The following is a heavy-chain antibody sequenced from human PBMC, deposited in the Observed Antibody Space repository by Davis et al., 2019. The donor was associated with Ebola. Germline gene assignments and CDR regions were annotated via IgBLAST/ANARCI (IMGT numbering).Heavy chain of an antibody. J-gene: IGHJ5*02. CDR3: ARLYSSSWYGGWFDP. CDR1: GGTFSSYA. CDR2: IIPIFGTA. Sequence: AASVKVSCKASGGTFSSYAISWVRQAPGQGLEWMGGIIPIFGTANYAQKFQGRVTITADESTSTAYMELSSLRSEDTAVYYCARLYSSSWYGGWFDPWGQGTLVTVSS. V-gene: IGHV1-69*13. D-gene: IGHD6-13*01.